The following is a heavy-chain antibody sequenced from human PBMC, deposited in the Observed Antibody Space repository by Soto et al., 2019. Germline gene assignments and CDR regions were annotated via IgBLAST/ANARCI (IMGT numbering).Heavy chain of an antibody. V-gene: IGHV1-3*05. Sequence: QVQLVQSGAEEKNPGASVKVSCKASGYTFTSYTMHWVRQAHGQGLEWMGWFNAGNGNTKYSQKFQGRLTITRDTSASTAYMEMSSLISEDTAVYYCAGGLVMPALAYYYGMDVWGQGTTLTVSS. J-gene: IGHJ6*02. CDR2: FNAGNGNT. CDR1: GYTFTSYT. D-gene: IGHD3-9*01. CDR3: AGGLVMPALAYYYGMDV.